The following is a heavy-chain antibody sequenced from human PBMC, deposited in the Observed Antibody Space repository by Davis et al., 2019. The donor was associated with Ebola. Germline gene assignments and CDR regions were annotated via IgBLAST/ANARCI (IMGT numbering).Heavy chain of an antibody. Sequence: ASVKVSCKASGYPFSSHGLSWVRQAPGQGLEWLGWISGYNGDTKYAQKFQGRVTMTTDTSTSTAYMELRSLRCDDTAVYYCTRDTRVATWFYYMDVWDKGATVTVS. CDR3: TRDTRVATWFYYMDV. CDR2: ISGYNGDT. D-gene: IGHD4-23*01. CDR1: GYPFSSHG. J-gene: IGHJ6*03. V-gene: IGHV1-18*01.